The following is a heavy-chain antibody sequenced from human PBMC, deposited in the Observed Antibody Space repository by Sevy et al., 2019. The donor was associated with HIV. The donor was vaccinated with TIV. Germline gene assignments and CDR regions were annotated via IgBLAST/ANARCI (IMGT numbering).Heavy chain of an antibody. V-gene: IGHV1-24*01. D-gene: IGHD1-20*01. Sequence: ASVKVSCKVSGSTLTELSVHWVRQAPGKGLEWMGAFDPKQGETLYAHNFQGRVTMTEDTSTDTAYMELSSLRSEDTAVHYSATCGRQPLLPRGVYNYYAMGVWGQGTTVTVTS. CDR1: GSTLTELS. CDR2: FDPKQGET. J-gene: IGHJ6*02. CDR3: ATCGRQPLLPRGVYNYYAMGV.